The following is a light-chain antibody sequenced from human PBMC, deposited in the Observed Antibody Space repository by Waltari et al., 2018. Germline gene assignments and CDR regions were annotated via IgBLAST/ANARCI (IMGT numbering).Light chain of an antibody. Sequence: DIQMTQSPSSLSASVGDRVTITCRASQSISSYLNWYQQKPGQAPKLLIYAASSLQSGVPSSVSGSGTXTDFALTISSLQPEDVXXXYXQQMYSTLRGTXXXXTKVEIK. CDR3: QQMYSTLRGT. CDR2: AAS. CDR1: QSISSY. J-gene: IGKJ1*01. V-gene: IGKV1-39*01.